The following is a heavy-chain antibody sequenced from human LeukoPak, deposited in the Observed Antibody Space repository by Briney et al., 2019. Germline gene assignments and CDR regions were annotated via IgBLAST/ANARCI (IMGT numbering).Heavy chain of an antibody. CDR3: AKSYYYDKLAYY. Sequence: GGSLRLSCEASGFKFSSYRMTWVRQAPVRGLEGVASIGQDGRDKQYVNSVKGRFTISRDNARNIMYLQMSNLRAEDTAVYYCAKSYYYDKLAYYWGQGTLVTVSS. J-gene: IGHJ4*02. CDR1: GFKFSSYR. CDR2: IGQDGRDK. V-gene: IGHV3-7*02. D-gene: IGHD3-22*01.